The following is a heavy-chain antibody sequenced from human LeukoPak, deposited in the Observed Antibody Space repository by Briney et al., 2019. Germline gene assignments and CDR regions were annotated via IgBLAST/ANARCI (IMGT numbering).Heavy chain of an antibody. V-gene: IGHV5-51*01. CDR1: GYSFTSYW. CDR2: IYPGDSDT. Sequence: GESLKISCKGSGYSFTSYWIGWVRQMPGKGLEWMEIIYPGDSDTRYSPSFQGQVTISADNSISTAYLQWSSLKASDTAMYYCARSPRGVAAARSWFDPWGQGTLVTVSS. CDR3: ARSPRGVAAARSWFDP. J-gene: IGHJ5*02. D-gene: IGHD2-2*01.